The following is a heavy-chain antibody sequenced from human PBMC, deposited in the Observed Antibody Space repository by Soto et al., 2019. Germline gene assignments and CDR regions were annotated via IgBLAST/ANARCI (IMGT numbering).Heavy chain of an antibody. D-gene: IGHD1-26*01. J-gene: IGHJ4*02. CDR3: GRGRSGQIVVFY. CDR2: IGPESGAT. CDR1: GYTFTGHY. V-gene: IGHV1-2*02. Sequence: GASVKVSCKASGYTFTGHYIHGVRQAPEQGPEWMGEIGPESGATRYAEKFQGRVTMTLDTSITTVYMELKNLSPDDTAVYYCGRGRSGQIVVFYWGQGTPVTVSS.